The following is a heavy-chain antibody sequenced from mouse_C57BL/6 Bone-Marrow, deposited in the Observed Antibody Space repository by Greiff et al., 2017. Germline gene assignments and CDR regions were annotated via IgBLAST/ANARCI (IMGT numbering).Heavy chain of an antibody. V-gene: IGHV1-72*01. CDR2: LDPNSGGT. D-gene: IGHD3-2*02. CDR3: AREGLTAQATDFDY. Sequence: QVQLQQPGAELVKPGASVKLSCKASGYTFTSYWMHWVKQRPGRGLEWIGRLDPNSGGTKYNEKFKSKATLTVDEPSSTAYMQLSSLSSEDSAVYYGAREGLTAQATDFDYWGQGTTLTDSS. J-gene: IGHJ2*01. CDR1: GYTFTSYW.